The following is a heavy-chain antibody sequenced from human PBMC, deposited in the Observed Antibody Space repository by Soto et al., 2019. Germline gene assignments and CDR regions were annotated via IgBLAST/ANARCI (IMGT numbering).Heavy chain of an antibody. Sequence: QVQLVQSGAEVKKPGSSVKVSCKASGGTFSSYAISWVRQAPGQGLEWMGGIIPIFGTANYAQKFQGRVTFTADESTSTAYMELSSLRSEDTAVYYCARGHIVVVVAASYYYGMDVWGQGTTVTVSS. CDR3: ARGHIVVVVAASYYYGMDV. CDR1: GGTFSSYA. D-gene: IGHD2-15*01. CDR2: IIPIFGTA. J-gene: IGHJ6*02. V-gene: IGHV1-69*01.